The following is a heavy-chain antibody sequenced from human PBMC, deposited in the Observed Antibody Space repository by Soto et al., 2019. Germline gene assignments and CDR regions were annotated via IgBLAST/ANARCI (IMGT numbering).Heavy chain of an antibody. CDR3: ERHAEQYGAGSYCDCWLDP. CDR1: GYSFTSYW. CDR2: IDPSDSYT. J-gene: IGHJ5*02. Sequence: PGESLKISCKGSGYSFTSYWISWVRQMPGKGLEWMGRIDPSDSYTNYSPSFQGHVTISADKSISTAYLQWSSLKASDTAMYYCERHAEQYGAGSYCDCWLDPWGQGTLVTVSS. D-gene: IGHD3-10*01. V-gene: IGHV5-10-1*01.